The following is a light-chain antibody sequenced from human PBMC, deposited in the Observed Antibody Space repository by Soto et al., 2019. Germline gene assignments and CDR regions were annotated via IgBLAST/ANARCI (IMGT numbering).Light chain of an antibody. V-gene: IGKV1-39*01. Sequence: DIQMTQSPSSLSAFVGDRVTITCRASRSIGNYLNWYQQKPGNAPKLLIYFASSLQSGVPSRFNGSGSGTDFTLTLSSLQPEDFATYFCQQSLSSPPTFGGGNKVEI. J-gene: IGKJ4*01. CDR1: RSIGNY. CDR2: FAS. CDR3: QQSLSSPPT.